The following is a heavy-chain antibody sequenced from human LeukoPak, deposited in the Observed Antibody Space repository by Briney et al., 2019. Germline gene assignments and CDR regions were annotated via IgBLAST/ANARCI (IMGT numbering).Heavy chain of an antibody. CDR3: ARDLAYCGGDCGH. V-gene: IGHV3-21*01. J-gene: IGHJ4*02. D-gene: IGHD2-21*01. Sequence: GGSLRLSCAASGFTFSSYWMSWVRQAPGKGLEWVSSISGSGTYIYYADSVKGRFTISRDNAKDSVYLQMNSLRAEDTAVYYCARDLAYCGGDCGHWGQGTLVTVSP. CDR1: GFTFSSYW. CDR2: ISGSGTYI.